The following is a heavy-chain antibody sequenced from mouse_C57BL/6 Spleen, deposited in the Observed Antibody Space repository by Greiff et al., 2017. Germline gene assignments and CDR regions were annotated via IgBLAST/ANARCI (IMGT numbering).Heavy chain of an antibody. CDR3: ANYHYFDY. V-gene: IGHV1-19*01. J-gene: IGHJ2*01. D-gene: IGHD1-1*01. Sequence: VQLQQSGPVLVKPGASVTMSCKASGYTFTDYYMNWVKQSHGKSLEWIGVINPYNGGSSYNQKFKGKATLTVDKSSSTAYMELNSLTSEDSAVYYCANYHYFDYWGQGTTLTVSS. CDR2: INPYNGGS. CDR1: GYTFTDYY.